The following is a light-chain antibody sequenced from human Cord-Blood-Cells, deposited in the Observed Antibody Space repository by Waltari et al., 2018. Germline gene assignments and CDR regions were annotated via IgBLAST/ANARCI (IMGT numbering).Light chain of an antibody. CDR2: LNSDGSH. CDR3: QTLGTGIRGV. Sequence: QLVLTQSPSASASLGASVKLTCTLSSGHSSYAIAWHQQQPEKGPRYLMKLNSDGSHSKGDGIPDRFSGSSSGAERYLTISSLQSEDEADYYCQTLGTGIRGVFGGGTKLTVL. J-gene: IGLJ3*02. V-gene: IGLV4-69*01. CDR1: SGHSSYA.